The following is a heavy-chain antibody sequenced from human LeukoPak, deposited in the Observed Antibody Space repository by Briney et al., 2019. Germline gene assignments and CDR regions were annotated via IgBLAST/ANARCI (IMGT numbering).Heavy chain of an antibody. J-gene: IGHJ3*02. CDR1: GYTLTELS. CDR2: FDPEDGET. D-gene: IGHD6-19*01. Sequence: GASVKVSCKVSGYTLTELSMHWVRQAPGKGLEWMGGFDPEDGETIYAQKFQGRVTMTEDTSTDTAYMELSSLRSEDTAVYYCATDLDSGGWYVAFDIWGQGTMVTVSS. V-gene: IGHV1-24*01. CDR3: ATDLDSGGWYVAFDI.